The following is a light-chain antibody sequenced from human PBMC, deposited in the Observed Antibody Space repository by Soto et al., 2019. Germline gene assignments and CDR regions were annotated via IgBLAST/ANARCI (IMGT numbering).Light chain of an antibody. CDR3: QQYNNWPLT. CDR1: QSVSSY. V-gene: IGKV3-11*01. J-gene: IGKJ4*01. CDR2: DAS. Sequence: EIALTQSPATLSLSPGERATLSCRASQSVSSYLAWYQQKPGQAPRLLIYDASNRATGIPARFSGSGSGTDFTLTISSLEPEDFAVYYCQQYNNWPLTFGGGTKVDIK.